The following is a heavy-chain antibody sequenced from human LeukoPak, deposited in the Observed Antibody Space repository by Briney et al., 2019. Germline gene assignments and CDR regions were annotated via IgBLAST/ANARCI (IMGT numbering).Heavy chain of an antibody. CDR2: PSGGGDRT. D-gene: IGHD2/OR15-2a*01. Sequence: GGSLRLSCAASGFTFRSYAMSWVRQAPGKGLEWVSSPSGGGDRTSYADYVKGQFIISRDNSKDTLYLQMNSLGVDDTAVYYCVKDRCNRFSCPEYWGQGTLVTVSS. CDR1: GFTFRSYA. CDR3: VKDRCNRFSCPEY. J-gene: IGHJ4*02. V-gene: IGHV3-23*01.